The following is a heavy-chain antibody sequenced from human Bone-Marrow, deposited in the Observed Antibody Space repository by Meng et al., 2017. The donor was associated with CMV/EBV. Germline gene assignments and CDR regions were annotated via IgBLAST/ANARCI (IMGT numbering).Heavy chain of an antibody. CDR2: IYSGGSST. CDR3: VKITRPRGIYYYYGMDV. J-gene: IGHJ6*02. CDR1: GFTFSSYA. V-gene: IGHV3-23*03. Sequence: GGSLRLSCAASGFTFSSYAMSWVRQAPGKGLEWVSVIYSGGSSTYYAASVKGRFTISRDNSKNTLYLQMNRLRAEDTAVYYGVKITRPRGIYYYYGMDVWGQGTTVTVSS. D-gene: IGHD1-26*01.